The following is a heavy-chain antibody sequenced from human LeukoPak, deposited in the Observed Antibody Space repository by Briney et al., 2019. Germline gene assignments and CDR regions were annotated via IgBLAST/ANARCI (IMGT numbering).Heavy chain of an antibody. D-gene: IGHD3-10*01. J-gene: IGHJ4*02. CDR3: ARDQEDSGTDY. CDR2: IYYSGST. Sequence: SETLSLTCTVSGGSISSGDYYWSWIRQHPGKGLEWIGYIYYSGSTYYNPSLKSRVTISLDTSKNQFSLKLSSVTAADTAVYHCARDQEDSGTDYWGQGTLVTVSS. CDR1: GGSISSGDYY. V-gene: IGHV4-31*03.